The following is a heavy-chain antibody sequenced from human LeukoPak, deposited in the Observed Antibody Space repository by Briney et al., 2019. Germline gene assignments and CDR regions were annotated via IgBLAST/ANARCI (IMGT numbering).Heavy chain of an antibody. V-gene: IGHV4-39*01. CDR3: ARHGHPVAGTGWFDP. J-gene: IGHJ5*02. CDR2: IYSSGRT. D-gene: IGHD6-19*01. Sequence: LETLFLTCTVSGGSMSSSSYYWAWICPPPGKGLEWSGTIYSSGRTSYNPSRKSRVTIPVDTSKHQSSLKLSSVPAAHTAVYYRARHGHPVAGTGWFDPWGQRTLVTLPS. CDR1: GGSMSSSSYY.